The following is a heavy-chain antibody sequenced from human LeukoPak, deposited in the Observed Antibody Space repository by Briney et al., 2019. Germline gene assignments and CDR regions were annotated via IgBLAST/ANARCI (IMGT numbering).Heavy chain of an antibody. CDR2: VNPDGSSK. Sequence: GGSLRLSCAASGFTFRSNWMHWVRQAPGKGLVWVSRVNPDGSSKTYADSVKGRVTISRDNAKSTLYLQMNSLRAEDTAVYFCIRSLMGESDYWGQGTLVSVSS. CDR1: GFTFRSNW. J-gene: IGHJ4*02. CDR3: IRSLMGESDY. V-gene: IGHV3-74*01. D-gene: IGHD3-16*01.